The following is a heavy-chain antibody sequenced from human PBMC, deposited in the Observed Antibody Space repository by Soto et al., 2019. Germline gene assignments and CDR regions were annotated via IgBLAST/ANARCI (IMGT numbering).Heavy chain of an antibody. CDR3: ARGGGGYCSSTSCYYYYYYGMDV. J-gene: IGHJ6*02. V-gene: IGHV1-69*06. CDR1: GGTFSSYA. D-gene: IGHD2-2*01. Sequence: QVQLVQSGAEVKKPGSSVKVSCKASGGTFSSYAISWVRQAPGQGLEWMGGIIPIFGTANYAQKFQGRVTITADKSTSTAYMELSSLRSGDTAVYYCARGGGGYCSSTSCYYYYYYGMDVWGQGTTVTVSS. CDR2: IIPIFGTA.